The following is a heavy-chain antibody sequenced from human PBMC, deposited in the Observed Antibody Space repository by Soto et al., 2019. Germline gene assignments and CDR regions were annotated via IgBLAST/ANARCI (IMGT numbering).Heavy chain of an antibody. Sequence: SETLSLTCTVSGGSISSYYWSWIRQPPGKGLEWIGYIYYSGSTNYNPSLKSRVTISVDTSKNQFSLKLSSVTAADTAVYYCARDLGNSGSYYALRYYYGMDVWGQGTTVTV. CDR1: GGSISSYY. CDR3: ARDLGNSGSYYALRYYYGMDV. V-gene: IGHV4-59*01. CDR2: IYYSGST. D-gene: IGHD1-26*01. J-gene: IGHJ6*02.